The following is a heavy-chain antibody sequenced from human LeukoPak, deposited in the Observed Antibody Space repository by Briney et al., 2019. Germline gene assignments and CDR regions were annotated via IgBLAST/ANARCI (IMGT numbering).Heavy chain of an antibody. CDR3: ARHTRSWFGELYYFDY. D-gene: IGHD3-10*01. J-gene: IGHJ4*02. Sequence: SETLSLTCTVSGGSISSSSYYWGWIRQPPGKGLEGIGSIYYSGSTYYNPSLKSRVTISVDTSKNQFSLKLSSVTAADTAVYYCARHTRSWFGELYYFDYWGQGTLVTVSS. CDR1: GGSISSSSYY. CDR2: IYYSGST. V-gene: IGHV4-39*01.